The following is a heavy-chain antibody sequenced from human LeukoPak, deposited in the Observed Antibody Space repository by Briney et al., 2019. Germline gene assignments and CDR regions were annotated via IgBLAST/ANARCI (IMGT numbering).Heavy chain of an antibody. CDR2: IYYSGST. D-gene: IGHD6-19*01. Sequence: SETLSLTCTVSGGSISSYYWSWIRQPPGKGLEWIGYIYYSGSTNYNPSLKSRVTISVDTSKNQFSLKLSSVTAADTAVYYCARAPPGSYSSGWSYYYYYGMDVWGQGTTVTVSS. V-gene: IGHV4-59*01. CDR3: ARAPPGSYSSGWSYYYYYGMDV. CDR1: GGSISSYY. J-gene: IGHJ6*02.